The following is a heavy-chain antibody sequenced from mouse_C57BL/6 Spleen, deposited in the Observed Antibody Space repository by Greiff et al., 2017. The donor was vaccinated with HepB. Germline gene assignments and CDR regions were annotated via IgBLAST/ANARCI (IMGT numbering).Heavy chain of an antibody. CDR3: AALNYYDYDVGFAY. CDR2: IYPGDGDT. J-gene: IGHJ3*01. V-gene: IGHV1-82*01. CDR1: GYAFSSSW. Sequence: VQLQQSGPELVKPGASVKISCKASGYAFSSSWMNWVKQRPGQGLEWIGRIYPGDGDTNYNGKFKGKATLTADKSSSTAYMQLSSLTSEDSAVYFCAALNYYDYDVGFAYWGQGTLVTVSA. D-gene: IGHD2-4*01.